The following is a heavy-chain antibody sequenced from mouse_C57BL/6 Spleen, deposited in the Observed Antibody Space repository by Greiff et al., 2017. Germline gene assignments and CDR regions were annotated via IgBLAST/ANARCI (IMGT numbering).Heavy chain of an antibody. CDR1: GYSITSGYY. V-gene: IGHV3-6*01. Sequence: DVHLVESGPGLVKPSQSLSLTCSVTGYSITSGYYWNWIRQFPGNKLEWMGYIRYDGSNNYNPSLKNRISVTRDTSKNQFLLKWNSVTTEDTATYYCARDPNPFAYWGQGTLVTVSA. D-gene: IGHD4-1*01. J-gene: IGHJ3*01. CDR2: IRYDGSN. CDR3: ARDPNPFAY.